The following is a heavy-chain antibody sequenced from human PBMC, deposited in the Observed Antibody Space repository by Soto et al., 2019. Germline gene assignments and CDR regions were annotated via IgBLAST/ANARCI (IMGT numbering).Heavy chain of an antibody. V-gene: IGHV2-5*02. CDR1: GFSLSTSGVG. Sequence: QITLKESGPTLVKPTQTLTLTCTFSGFSLSTSGVGVGWIRQPPGKALEWLALIYWDDDKRYSPSLKSRLTIAKDTSKNQRVRTMPNMDPVDTATYYWARRQGIVVNDYWGQGTLVTVSS. J-gene: IGHJ4*02. D-gene: IGHD6-19*01. CDR3: ARRQGIVVNDY. CDR2: IYWDDDK.